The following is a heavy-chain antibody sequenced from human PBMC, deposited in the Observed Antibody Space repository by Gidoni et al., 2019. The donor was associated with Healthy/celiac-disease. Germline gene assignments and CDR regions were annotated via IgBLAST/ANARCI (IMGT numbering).Heavy chain of an antibody. Sequence: QVQLQQWGAGLWKPSETLSLTCAVYGGSFSGYYWRWIRQPPGKGMEWIGKINHSGSTNYNPSLKSRVTISVDTSKNQFSLKLSSVTAADTAVYYCARGHVWDDYGDYVHAFDIWGQGTMVTVSS. V-gene: IGHV4-34*01. CDR2: INHSGST. J-gene: IGHJ3*02. CDR1: GGSFSGYY. D-gene: IGHD4-17*01. CDR3: ARGHVWDDYGDYVHAFDI.